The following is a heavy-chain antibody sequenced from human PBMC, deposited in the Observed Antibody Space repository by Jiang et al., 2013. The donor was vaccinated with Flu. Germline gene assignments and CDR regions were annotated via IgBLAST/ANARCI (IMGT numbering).Heavy chain of an antibody. V-gene: IGHV1-69*06. J-gene: IGHJ4*02. Sequence: PGSSVKVSCKASGDTFSNYAISWVRQAPGQGLEWMGGITPMFGTPNYAEKFRGRVTITADKSASTAYMELSSLRSEDTAVYYCARGFSYDTSGYYYYYWGQGTLVTVSS. CDR1: GDTFSNYA. D-gene: IGHD3-22*01. CDR2: ITPMFGTP. CDR3: ARGFSYDTSGYYYYY.